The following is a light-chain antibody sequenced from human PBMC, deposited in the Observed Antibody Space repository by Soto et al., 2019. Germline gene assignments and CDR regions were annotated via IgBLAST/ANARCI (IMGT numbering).Light chain of an antibody. J-gene: IGKJ2*01. CDR3: QQYNNWPRT. V-gene: IGKV3-15*01. CDR2: GAS. Sequence: EIVMKQSPATLSVSPGERATVSCRASQSVSSNLAWYQQKPGQAPRLLISGASTRATGIPARFSGSGSGTEFTRTIGSLQSEDFAVYYCQQYNNWPRTFGQGTKLEIK. CDR1: QSVSSN.